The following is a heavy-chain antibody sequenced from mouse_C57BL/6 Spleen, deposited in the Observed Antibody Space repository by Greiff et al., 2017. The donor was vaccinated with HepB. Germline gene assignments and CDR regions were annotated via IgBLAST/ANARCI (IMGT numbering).Heavy chain of an antibody. J-gene: IGHJ3*01. CDR1: GYTFTSYG. CDR2: IYPRSGNT. CDR3: APSPTVVARAY. V-gene: IGHV1-81*01. Sequence: QVQLKESGAELARPGASVKLSCKASGYTFTSYGISWVKQRTGQGLEWIGEIYPRSGNTYYNEKFKGKATLTADKSSSTAYMELRSLTSEDSAVYFCAPSPTVVARAYWGQGTLVTVSA. D-gene: IGHD1-1*01.